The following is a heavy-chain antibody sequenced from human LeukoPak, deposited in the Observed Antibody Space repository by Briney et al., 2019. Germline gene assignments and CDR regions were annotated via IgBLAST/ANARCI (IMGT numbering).Heavy chain of an antibody. D-gene: IGHD1-1*01. V-gene: IGHV5-51*01. CDR3: ARGVGPTGSRFDI. Sequence: GGSLQISCKGSGYRFTSYWIGWVRPMPGKGLEWMGIIYPGDSDTRYSPSFQGQVTISADKSISTAYLQWSSLKASDTAMYYCARGVGPTGSRFDIWGQGTMVTAAS. CDR1: GYRFTSYW. CDR2: IYPGDSDT. J-gene: IGHJ3*02.